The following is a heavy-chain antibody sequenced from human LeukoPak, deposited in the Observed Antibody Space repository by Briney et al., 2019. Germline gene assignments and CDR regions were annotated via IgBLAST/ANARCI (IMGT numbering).Heavy chain of an antibody. V-gene: IGHV3-30*18. Sequence: PGRSLRLSCAASGFTFSSYGMHWVRQAPGKGLEWVAVISYDGSNKYYADSVKGRFTISRDNSKNTLYLQMNSLRAEDTAVYYCAKEGAHFSFAAGVYFDYWGQGTLVTVSS. CDR1: GFTFSSYG. CDR2: ISYDGSNK. CDR3: AKEGAHFSFAAGVYFDY. D-gene: IGHD6-13*01. J-gene: IGHJ4*02.